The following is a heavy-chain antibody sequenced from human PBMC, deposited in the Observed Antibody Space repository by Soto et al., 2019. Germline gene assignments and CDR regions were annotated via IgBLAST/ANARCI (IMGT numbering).Heavy chain of an antibody. Sequence: SETLSRTCTDSGGSISSRSYYWGWIRQPAGKGLEWIGSIHYSGSTYYNPSVKSRVTISVDTAKNQCSLKLSSVTAADTAVYYCVSFDVDTAMFYGMDVWGKGTTVTVSS. CDR3: VSFDVDTAMFYGMDV. D-gene: IGHD5-18*01. CDR1: GGSISSRSYY. CDR2: IHYSGST. J-gene: IGHJ6*04. V-gene: IGHV4-39*01.